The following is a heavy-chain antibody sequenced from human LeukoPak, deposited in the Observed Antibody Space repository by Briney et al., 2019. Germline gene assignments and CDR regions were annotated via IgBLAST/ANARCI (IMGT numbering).Heavy chain of an antibody. Sequence: GGSLRLSCAASGFTFSSYNMNWVRQARGKGLEWVSYISSSGSTIYYADSVKGRSTISRDNAKNSLYLQMNSLRAEDTAVYYCAELGITMIGGVWGKGTTVTISS. J-gene: IGHJ6*04. CDR1: GFTFSSYN. CDR3: AELGITMIGGV. D-gene: IGHD3-10*02. V-gene: IGHV3-48*04. CDR2: ISSSGSTI.